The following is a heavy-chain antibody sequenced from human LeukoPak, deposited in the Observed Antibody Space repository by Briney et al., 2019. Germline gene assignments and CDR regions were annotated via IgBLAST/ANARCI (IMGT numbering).Heavy chain of an antibody. CDR3: ARYYSNYVEVFDY. D-gene: IGHD4-11*01. V-gene: IGHV3-7*01. CDR1: GFTFSSYW. J-gene: IGHJ4*02. CDR2: IKQDGSEK. Sequence: PGGSLRLSCAASGFTFSSYWMSWVRQAPGKGLEWVANIKQDGSEKYYVDSVKGRFTISRDNAKNSLYLQMNSLRAEDTAVYYCARYYSNYVEVFDYWGQGTLVTVSS.